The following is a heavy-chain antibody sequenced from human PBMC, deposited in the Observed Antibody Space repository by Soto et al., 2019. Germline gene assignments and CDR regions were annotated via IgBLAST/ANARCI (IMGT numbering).Heavy chain of an antibody. D-gene: IGHD4-17*01. Sequence: QVQLQESGPGLVKPSETLSLTCTVSGGSISSYYWSWIRQPPGKGLEWIGYIYYSGSTNYNPSLKSRVTISVDTSKNQFSLKLSSVTAADTAVYYCARAVEGDYHLDYWGQGTLVTVSS. CDR2: IYYSGST. V-gene: IGHV4-59*01. CDR1: GGSISSYY. CDR3: ARAVEGDYHLDY. J-gene: IGHJ4*02.